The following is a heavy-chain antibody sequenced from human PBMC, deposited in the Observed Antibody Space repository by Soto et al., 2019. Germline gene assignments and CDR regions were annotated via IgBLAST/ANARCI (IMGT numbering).Heavy chain of an antibody. CDR1: GYTFTSYD. J-gene: IGHJ4*02. Sequence: ASVNVSCKASGYTFTSYDINWVRQATGQGLEWMGWMNPNSGNTGYAQKFQGRVTMTRNTSISTAYMELSSLRSEDTAVYFCARGGQWDFLSDYWGQGTLVTVSS. D-gene: IGHD1-26*01. V-gene: IGHV1-8*01. CDR2: MNPNSGNT. CDR3: ARGGQWDFLSDY.